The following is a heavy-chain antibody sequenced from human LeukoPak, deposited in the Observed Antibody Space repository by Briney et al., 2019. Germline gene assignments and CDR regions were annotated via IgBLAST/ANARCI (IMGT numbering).Heavy chain of an antibody. Sequence: ASVKVSCKASGYTFTGYYMHWVRQAPGQGLGWMGWINPNSGGTNYAQKFQGRVTMTRDTSISTAYMELSRLRSDDTAVYYCAGTYWSGSDAFDIWGQGTMVTVSS. J-gene: IGHJ3*02. V-gene: IGHV1-2*02. CDR1: GYTFTGYY. D-gene: IGHD3-3*01. CDR2: INPNSGGT. CDR3: AGTYWSGSDAFDI.